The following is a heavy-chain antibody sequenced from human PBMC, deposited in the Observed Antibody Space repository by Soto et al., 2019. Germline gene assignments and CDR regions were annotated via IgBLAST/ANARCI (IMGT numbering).Heavy chain of an antibody. CDR3: ARNGPITVTTSPYYYYGMDV. J-gene: IGHJ6*02. Sequence: ETLSLTCAVYGGSFSGYYWSWIRQPPGKGLEWIGEINHSGSTNYNPSLKSRVTISVDTSKNQFSLKLSSVTAADTAVYYCARNGPITVTTSPYYYYGMDVWGQGTTVTVSS. V-gene: IGHV4-34*01. CDR2: INHSGST. D-gene: IGHD4-4*01. CDR1: GGSFSGYY.